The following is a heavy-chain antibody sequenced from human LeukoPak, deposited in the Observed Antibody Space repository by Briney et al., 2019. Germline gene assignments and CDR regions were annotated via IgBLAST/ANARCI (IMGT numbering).Heavy chain of an antibody. D-gene: IGHD1-7*01. V-gene: IGHV3-7*01. J-gene: IGHJ5*02. Sequence: GGSLRLSCTASGFIFSTSWMTWVRQAPGKGLEWVANINLDGSEKYYVDSVKGRFTISRDNAKNSLYLQMNSLRAEDTAVYYCARNSNWFDPWGQGTLVTVSS. CDR2: INLDGSEK. CDR1: GFIFSTSW. CDR3: ARNSNWFDP.